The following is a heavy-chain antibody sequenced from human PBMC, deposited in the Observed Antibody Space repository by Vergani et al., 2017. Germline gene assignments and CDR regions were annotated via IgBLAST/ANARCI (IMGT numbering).Heavy chain of an antibody. Sequence: QVQLVESAGGVVQPGGSLRLSCAASGFTFSNLGMHWIRQAPGKGLEWLAYMGKDGINTIYRDAVKGRFTVSRDNSKDILYLQMDSLRSEDTALYYCAKYLRDSTDGLPDSWCPGTLVIVSS. V-gene: IGHV3-30*02. CDR2: MGKDGINT. CDR1: GFTFSNLG. D-gene: IGHD2-21*02. CDR3: AKYLRDSTDGLPDS. J-gene: IGHJ4*02.